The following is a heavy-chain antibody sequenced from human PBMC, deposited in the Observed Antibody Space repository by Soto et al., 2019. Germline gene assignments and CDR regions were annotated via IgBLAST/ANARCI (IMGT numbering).Heavy chain of an antibody. CDR3: ARAGIAVAGRARWFDP. CDR2: INPNSGGT. CDR1: GYTFTGYY. Sequence: QVQLVQSGAEVKKPGASVKVSCKASGYTFTGYYMHWVRQAPGQGLEWMGWINPNSGGTNYAQKFQGRVTRTRDTSISTAYMELSRLRSDDTAVYYCARAGIAVAGRARWFDPWGQGTLVTVSS. J-gene: IGHJ5*02. V-gene: IGHV1-2*02. D-gene: IGHD6-19*01.